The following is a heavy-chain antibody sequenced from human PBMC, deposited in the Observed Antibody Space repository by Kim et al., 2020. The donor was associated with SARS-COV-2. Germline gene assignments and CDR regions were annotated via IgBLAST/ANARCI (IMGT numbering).Heavy chain of an antibody. CDR3: ARAGVLLWFGSTPAFDP. Sequence: SETLSLTCTVSGGSISSGSYYWSWIRQPAGKGLEWIGRIYTSGSTNYNPSLKSRVTISVDTSKNQFSLKLSSVTAADTAVYYCARAGVLLWFGSTPAFDPWGQGTLVTVSS. V-gene: IGHV4-61*02. J-gene: IGHJ5*02. CDR1: GGSISSGSYY. CDR2: IYTSGST. D-gene: IGHD3-10*01.